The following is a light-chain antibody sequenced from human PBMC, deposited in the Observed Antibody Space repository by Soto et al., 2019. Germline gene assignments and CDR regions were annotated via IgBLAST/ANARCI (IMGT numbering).Light chain of an antibody. CDR3: LQDYNYPYT. V-gene: IGKV1-6*01. CDR2: AAS. CDR1: QGIRND. Sequence: AIQMTQSPSSLSASVGDRVTITCRASQGIRNDLGWYQQKSGKAPKLLIYAASTLQSRVPSRFSGSGSGTDFTLTISSLQPEDFATYYCLQDYNYPYTFGQGTKLEIK. J-gene: IGKJ2*01.